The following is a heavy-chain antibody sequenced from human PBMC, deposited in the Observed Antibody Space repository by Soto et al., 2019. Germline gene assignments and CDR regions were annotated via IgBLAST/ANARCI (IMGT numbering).Heavy chain of an antibody. CDR3: ARQDRVVAEGRWFDP. J-gene: IGHJ5*02. CDR2: VHYSGST. D-gene: IGHD2-15*01. V-gene: IGHV4-38-2*02. CDR1: GYSISSGYH. Sequence: SETLSLTCTVCGYSISSGYHWAWIRQPPGKGLEWLGSVHYSGSTYYNPSLKSRLTISVDKSKNQFSLNLSSVTAADTAVYYCARQDRVVAEGRWFDPWGQGTLVTVSS.